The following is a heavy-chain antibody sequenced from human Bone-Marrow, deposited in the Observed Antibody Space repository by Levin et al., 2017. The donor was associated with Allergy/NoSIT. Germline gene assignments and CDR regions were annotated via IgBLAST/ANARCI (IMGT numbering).Heavy chain of an antibody. CDR2: IYSSGRT. V-gene: IGHV3-53*01. J-gene: IGHJ4*02. CDR3: TRGANRDGG. D-gene: IGHD5-24*01. CDR1: GVTVSNNY. Sequence: PSETLSLTCAASGVTVSNNYMNWVRQAPEKGLEWVSLIYSSGRTNYADSVKGRFTISRDGSKNMVYLQMNNLRVEDTAVYYCTRGANRDGGWGPGTLVTVSS.